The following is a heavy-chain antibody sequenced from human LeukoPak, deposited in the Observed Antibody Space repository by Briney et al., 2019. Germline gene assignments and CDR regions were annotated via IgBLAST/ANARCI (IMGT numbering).Heavy chain of an antibody. CDR1: GFTFSMSA. J-gene: IGHJ4*02. CDR2: ISFDGGNK. D-gene: IGHD6-13*01. V-gene: IGHV3-30-3*01. CDR3: ARGRAGIAAAGFYY. Sequence: GGSLRLSCATSGFTFSMSAMHWVRLAPGKGLDWVAVISFDGGNKFYADSVKGRFSISRDNSKNTLYLQMNSLGLDDTAVYFCARGRAGIAAAGFYYWGQGTLVTVSS.